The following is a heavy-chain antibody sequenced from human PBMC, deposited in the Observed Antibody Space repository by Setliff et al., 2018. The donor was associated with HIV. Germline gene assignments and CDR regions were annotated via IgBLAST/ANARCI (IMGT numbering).Heavy chain of an antibody. V-gene: IGHV4-34*01. Sequence: PSETLSLTCTVSGDSISNYYWSWVRQPPGKGLEWIGEINHSGSTNYNPSRQSRVTISVDTSKNQFSLKLSSVTAADTAVYYCARHSPSDYWGQGTLVTVSS. CDR1: GDSISNYY. CDR3: ARHSPSDY. J-gene: IGHJ4*02. CDR2: INHSGST.